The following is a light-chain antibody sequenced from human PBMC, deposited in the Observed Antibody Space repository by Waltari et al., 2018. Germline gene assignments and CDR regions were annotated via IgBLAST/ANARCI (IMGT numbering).Light chain of an antibody. J-gene: IGKJ1*01. CDR2: QSS. Sequence: EIMLTQSPDTLSLSPGERATLPCRASQSISRYLVRYQQKPGQAPRLLIYQSSIRATGIPDRFSGSGYGTDFSLTISKLEPEDFAVYYCQNHERLPAVFGQGTKVEIK. CDR3: QNHERLPAV. V-gene: IGKV3-20*01. CDR1: QSISRY.